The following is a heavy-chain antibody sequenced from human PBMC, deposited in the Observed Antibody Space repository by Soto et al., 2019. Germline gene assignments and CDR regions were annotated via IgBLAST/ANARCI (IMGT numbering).Heavy chain of an antibody. V-gene: IGHV1-8*01. CDR2: MNPNSGNT. D-gene: IGHD6-6*01. CDR1: GYTFTGYD. CDR3: ARARSSIADDWFDP. J-gene: IGHJ5*02. Sequence: ASVKVSCKASGYTFTGYDINWVRQATGQGLEWMGWMNPNSGNTGYAQKFQGRVTMTRNTSISTAYMELSSLRSEDTAVYYCARARSSIADDWFDPWGQGTLVTVSS.